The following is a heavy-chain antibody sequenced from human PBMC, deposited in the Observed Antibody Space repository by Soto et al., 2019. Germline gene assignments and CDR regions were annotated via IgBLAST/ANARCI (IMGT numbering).Heavy chain of an antibody. CDR2: IIPIFGTA. CDR3: ARGWGYDSTDYYYAY. D-gene: IGHD3-22*01. J-gene: IGHJ4*02. CDR1: GGSFNRHT. V-gene: IGHV1-69*01. Sequence: QVQLVQSGAEVRKPGSSVRVSCKASGGSFNRHTLSWVRQAPGQGLEWMGGIIPIFGTANHAQKFQGRVTIIADESTSTVYMELSSLRSDDTAIYYCARGWGYDSTDYYYAYWGQGTLVIVSS.